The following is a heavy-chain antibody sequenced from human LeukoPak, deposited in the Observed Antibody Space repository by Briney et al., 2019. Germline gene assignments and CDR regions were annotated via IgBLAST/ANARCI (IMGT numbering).Heavy chain of an antibody. CDR3: ARLKPHYLGIFDS. D-gene: IGHD7-27*01. V-gene: IGHV4-4*09. J-gene: IGHJ4*02. CDR1: GVSIIDHN. Sequence: SETLSLTCTVSGVSIIDHNWSWIRQPPGKGLEWIGNIYASGSRYFNPSLKSRVAISVDTSKNQFSLNLTSVTAADTAMFYCARLKPHYLGIFDSWGQGALVTVSS. CDR2: IYASGSR.